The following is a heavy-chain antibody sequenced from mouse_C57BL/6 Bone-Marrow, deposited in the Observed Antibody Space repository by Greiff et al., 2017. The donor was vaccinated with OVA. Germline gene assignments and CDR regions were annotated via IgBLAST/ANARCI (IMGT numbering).Heavy chain of an antibody. V-gene: IGHV1-81*01. D-gene: IGHD2-3*01. CDR1: GYTFTSYG. CDR2: IYPRSGNT. CDR3: AREETGWLPFAY. Sequence: QVQLQQSGAELARPGASVKLSCKASGYTFTSYGISWVKQRTGQGLEWIGEIYPRSGNTYYNEKFKGKATLTADKSSSTAYMQLSSLTSEDSAVYYCAREETGWLPFAYWGQGTLVTVSA. J-gene: IGHJ3*01.